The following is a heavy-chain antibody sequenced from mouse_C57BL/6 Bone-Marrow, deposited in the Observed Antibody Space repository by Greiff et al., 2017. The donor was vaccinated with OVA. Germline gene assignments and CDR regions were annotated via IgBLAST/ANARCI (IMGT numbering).Heavy chain of an antibody. Sequence: EVKLVESGEGLVKPGGSLKLSCAASGFTFSSYAMSWVRQTPEKRLEWVAYISSGGDYIYYADTVKGRFTISRDNARNTLYLQMSSLKSEDTAMYYCTRVDYDEGFAYWGQGTLVTVSA. V-gene: IGHV5-9-1*02. CDR1: GFTFSSYA. CDR2: ISSGGDYI. J-gene: IGHJ3*01. D-gene: IGHD2-4*01. CDR3: TRVDYDEGFAY.